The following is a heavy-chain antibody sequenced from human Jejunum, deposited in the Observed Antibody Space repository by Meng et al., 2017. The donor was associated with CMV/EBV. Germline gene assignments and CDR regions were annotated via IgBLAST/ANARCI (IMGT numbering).Heavy chain of an antibody. J-gene: IGHJ4*02. D-gene: IGHD2-15*01. CDR1: RFTFRTYA. V-gene: IGHV3-23*01. Sequence: CAAPRFTFRTYAMSWVRQTPGKGLEWVSGIGASGGSTYYADSVKGRFTISRDNSKNTLFLQMNSLRVEDTAVYYCTNPRHGWSHDYWGQGTLVTVSS. CDR2: IGASGGST. CDR3: TNPRHGWSHDY.